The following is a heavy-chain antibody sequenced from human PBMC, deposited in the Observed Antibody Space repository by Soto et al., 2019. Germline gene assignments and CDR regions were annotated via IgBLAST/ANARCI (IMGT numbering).Heavy chain of an antibody. CDR3: AREEQLVFSE. D-gene: IGHD6-13*01. CDR2: IYHTGTT. Sequence: SETLSLTCAVSGGSIASANWWSWVRQPPGKGLEWIGEIYHTGTTNLNPSLKGRVTISLDKSKNQFSLNLTSVTAADTAVYYCAREEQLVFSEWGQGTLVTVSS. CDR1: GGSIASANW. J-gene: IGHJ4*02. V-gene: IGHV4-4*02.